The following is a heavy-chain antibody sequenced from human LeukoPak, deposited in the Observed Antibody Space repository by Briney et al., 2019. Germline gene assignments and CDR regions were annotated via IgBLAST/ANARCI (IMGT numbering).Heavy chain of an antibody. D-gene: IGHD1-7*01. CDR2: MNPNSGNT. CDR3: ARDEELTHAFDI. J-gene: IGHJ3*02. CDR1: GYTFTSYD. V-gene: IGHV1-18*01. Sequence: ASVKVSCKASGYTFTSYDINWVRQATGQGLEWMGWMNPNSGNTNYAQKLQGRVTMTTDTSTSTAYMELRSLRSDDTAVYYCARDEELTHAFDIWGQGTMVTVSS.